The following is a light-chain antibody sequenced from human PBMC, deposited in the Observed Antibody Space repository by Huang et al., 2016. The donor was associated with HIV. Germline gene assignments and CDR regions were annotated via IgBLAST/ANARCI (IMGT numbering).Light chain of an antibody. CDR1: QSINTN. CDR3: HQYNNWPPPLT. Sequence: EIVMTQFPATLSVAPGERATRSCRASQSINTNLAWYQQKPGQAPRLLIYGASTRATGIPARCSGSGSETEFTLTISSLQSEDFAVYYCHQYNNWPPPLTFGGGTKVEIK. CDR2: GAS. J-gene: IGKJ4*01. V-gene: IGKV3-15*01.